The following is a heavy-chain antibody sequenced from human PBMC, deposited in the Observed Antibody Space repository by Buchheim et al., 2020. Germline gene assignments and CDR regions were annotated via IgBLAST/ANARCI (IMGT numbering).Heavy chain of an antibody. J-gene: IGHJ4*02. V-gene: IGHV3-74*01. CDR2: INCDGSST. Sequence: EVQLVESGGGLVQPGGSLRLSCAASGFTLSSYGMHWVRQAPGKGLVWVSRINCDGSSTNYADSVKGRFTISRDNSKNTLYLQMNSLRAEDTAVYYCASDIDFDDYWGQGTL. CDR1: GFTLSSYG. D-gene: IGHD1-26*01. CDR3: ASDIDFDDY.